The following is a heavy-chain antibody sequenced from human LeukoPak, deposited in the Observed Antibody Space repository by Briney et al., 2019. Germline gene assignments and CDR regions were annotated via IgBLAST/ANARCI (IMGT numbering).Heavy chain of an antibody. CDR1: GGSISSYY. V-gene: IGHV4-59*01. CDR3: ARGGYYGWGNDFRFDP. D-gene: IGHD3-10*01. Sequence: PSETLSLTCTVSGGSISSYYWSWIRQPPGKGLECIGYIHYSGSTNYNPSLKSRVTISVDTSKNQFSLKLKSVTAADTAVYYCARGGYYGWGNDFRFDPWGQGTLVTVSS. CDR2: IHYSGST. J-gene: IGHJ5*02.